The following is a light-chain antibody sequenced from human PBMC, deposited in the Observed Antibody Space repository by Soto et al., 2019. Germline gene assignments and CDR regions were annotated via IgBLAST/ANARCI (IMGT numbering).Light chain of an antibody. Sequence: EIVVTQSPATLYVSPGERATLSCRASQSISTKLAWYQQKPGQAPRLLIYGASTRATGIPARFSGSGSGTEFTLTISSLQSEDFAVYFCQQYNNWPPVTFGQGTKVEIK. CDR3: QQYNNWPPVT. CDR1: QSISTK. CDR2: GAS. V-gene: IGKV3-15*01. J-gene: IGKJ1*01.